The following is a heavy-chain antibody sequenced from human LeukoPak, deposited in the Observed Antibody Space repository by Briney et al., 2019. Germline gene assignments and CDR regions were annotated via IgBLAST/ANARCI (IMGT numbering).Heavy chain of an antibody. CDR3: ARGITMIVVVITDFDY. Sequence: PGGSLRLSCAASGFTFSSYAMSWVRQAPGKGLEWVSAISGSGGSTYYADSVKGRFTTSRDNSKNTLYLQMNSLRAEDTAVYYCARGITMIVVVITDFDYWGQGTLVTVSS. J-gene: IGHJ4*02. D-gene: IGHD3-22*01. CDR1: GFTFSSYA. V-gene: IGHV3-23*01. CDR2: ISGSGGST.